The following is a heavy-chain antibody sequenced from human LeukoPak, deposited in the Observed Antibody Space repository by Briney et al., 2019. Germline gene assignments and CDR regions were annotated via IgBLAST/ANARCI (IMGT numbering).Heavy chain of an antibody. CDR2: INPSGGST. Sequence: ASVKVSCKASGYTFTSCYMHWVRQAPGQGLEWMGIINPSGGSTSYAQKFQGRVTMTRDMSTSTVYMELSSLRSEDTAVYYCARVPLGSRPDYWGQGTLVTVSS. D-gene: IGHD3-10*01. V-gene: IGHV1-46*01. J-gene: IGHJ4*02. CDR1: GYTFTSCY. CDR3: ARVPLGSRPDY.